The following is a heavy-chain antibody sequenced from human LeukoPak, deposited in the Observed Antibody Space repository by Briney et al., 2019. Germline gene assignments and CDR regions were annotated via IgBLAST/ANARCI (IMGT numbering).Heavy chain of an antibody. J-gene: IGHJ4*02. D-gene: IGHD6-19*01. CDR1: GGSISSGSYY. V-gene: IGHV4-61*02. Sequence: SETLSLTCTVSGGSISSGSYYWSWIRQPAGKGLEWIGRIYTSGSTNYNPSLKSRVTISVDTSKNQFSLKLSSVTAADTAVYYCARTRWIAVAGTDYFDYWGQGTLVTVSS. CDR2: IYTSGST. CDR3: ARTRWIAVAGTDYFDY.